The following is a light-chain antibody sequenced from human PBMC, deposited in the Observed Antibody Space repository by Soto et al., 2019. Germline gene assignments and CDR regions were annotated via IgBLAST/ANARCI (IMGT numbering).Light chain of an antibody. J-gene: IGKJ1*01. Sequence: DVVMTQSPLYLPVTLGQPASISCRSSQSLIHSDGDTYLNWFQQRPGQSPRRLIYKVSDRDSGVPDRCSGSGSGAEFTLIISRVEAEDVGSYYCFQGTRWPWTFGEGTEVELK. CDR2: KVS. V-gene: IGKV2-30*02. CDR3: FQGTRWPWT. CDR1: QSLIHSDGDTY.